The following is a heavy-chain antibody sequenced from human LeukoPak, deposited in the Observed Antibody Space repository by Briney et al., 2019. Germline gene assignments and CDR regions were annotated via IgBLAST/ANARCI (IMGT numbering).Heavy chain of an antibody. CDR3: AHGSMYQLDY. D-gene: IGHD2-2*01. V-gene: IGHV3-48*01. CDR1: GFTFSIYS. CDR2: ITSDSNTI. Sequence: GGSLRLSCAASGFTFSIYSMNWVRQAPGKGLEWLSYITSDSNTIYYADSVKGRFTISRDNAKNSLYLQMNSLRAEDTAVYYCAHGSMYQLDYWGQGTLVTVSS. J-gene: IGHJ4*02.